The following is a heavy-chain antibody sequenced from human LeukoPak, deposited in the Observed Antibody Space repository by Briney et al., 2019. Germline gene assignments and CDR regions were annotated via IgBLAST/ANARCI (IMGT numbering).Heavy chain of an antibody. CDR3: AKFGSSGLYFDY. Sequence: GGSLRLSCAASGFTFSSHAMSWVRQAPGKGLEWVSAISGSGGSTYYADSVKGRFTISRDNSKNTLYLQMNSLRAEDTAVYYCAKFGSSGLYFDYWGQGTLVTVSS. CDR2: ISGSGGST. D-gene: IGHD3-22*01. J-gene: IGHJ4*02. V-gene: IGHV3-23*01. CDR1: GFTFSSHA.